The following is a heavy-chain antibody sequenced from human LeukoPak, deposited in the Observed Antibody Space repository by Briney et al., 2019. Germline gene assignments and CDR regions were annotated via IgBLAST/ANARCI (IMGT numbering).Heavy chain of an antibody. D-gene: IGHD1-26*01. Sequence: PSETLSLTCTVSGGSISSSSYYRGWIRQPPGKGLEWIGSIYYSGSTYYNPSLKSRVTISVDTSKNQFSLKLSSVTAADTAVYYCASSQDSGDAFDIWGQGTMVTVSS. CDR2: IYYSGST. V-gene: IGHV4-39*01. CDR3: ASSQDSGDAFDI. CDR1: GGSISSSSYY. J-gene: IGHJ3*02.